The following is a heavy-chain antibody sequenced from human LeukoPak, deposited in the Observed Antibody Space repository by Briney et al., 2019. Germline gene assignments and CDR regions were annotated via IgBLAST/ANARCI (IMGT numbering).Heavy chain of an antibody. CDR1: GFAFSSYA. Sequence: PGGSLRLSCAASGFAFSSYAMSWVRQAPGKGLEWVSAISGSGGSTYYADSVKGRFTISRDNSKNTLYLQMNGLRAEDTAVYYCAKGGSSGWPFDYWGQGTLVTVSS. V-gene: IGHV3-23*01. CDR3: AKGGSSGWPFDY. D-gene: IGHD6-19*01. CDR2: ISGSGGST. J-gene: IGHJ4*02.